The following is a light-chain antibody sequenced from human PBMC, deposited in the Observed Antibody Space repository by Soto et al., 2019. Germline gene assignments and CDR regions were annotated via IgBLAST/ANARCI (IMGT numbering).Light chain of an antibody. CDR1: QSVGNN. CDR3: QQYGDWPLT. J-gene: IGKJ4*01. CDR2: ATS. Sequence: EIVLTQSPATLSVSPGERATLSCRASQSVGNNFAWYQQKPGQAPRLLIFATSTRATGVPARFSGSGSGTEVTLTISSLQSEEFAVYYCQQYGDWPLTFGGGAKVEIE. V-gene: IGKV3-15*01.